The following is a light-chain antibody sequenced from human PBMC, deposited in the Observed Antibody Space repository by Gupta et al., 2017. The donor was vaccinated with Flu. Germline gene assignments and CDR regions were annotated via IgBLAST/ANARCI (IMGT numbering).Light chain of an antibody. CDR3: QGGHTSSSRV. J-gene: IGLJ2*01. CDR1: DSGNES. V-gene: IGLV3-21*03. Sequence: GKTTTSTGGADDSGNESVRWYQQKPGQALMLVVYDDSDRSAGTAGRFSDSNAGNTATLTLRPGEGGEEADYYCQGGHTSSSRVFGGGTKLTVL. CDR2: DDS.